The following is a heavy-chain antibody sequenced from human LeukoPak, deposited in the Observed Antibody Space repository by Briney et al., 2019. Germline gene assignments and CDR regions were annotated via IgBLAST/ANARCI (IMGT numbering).Heavy chain of an antibody. Sequence: ASVKVSCKASGSTFRSYDINWVRQATGQGLEWMGWMNPNSGDTGYTQRFQGRVTMTRDTSIGTAYMELSSLRSEDTAVYYCARGPYGTGSHFDFWGQGTLVTVSS. J-gene: IGHJ4*02. CDR1: GSTFRSYD. CDR2: MNPNSGDT. CDR3: ARGPYGTGSHFDF. V-gene: IGHV1-8*02. D-gene: IGHD3-10*01.